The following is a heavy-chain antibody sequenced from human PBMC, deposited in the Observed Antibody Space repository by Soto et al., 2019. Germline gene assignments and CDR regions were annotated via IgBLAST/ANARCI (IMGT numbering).Heavy chain of an antibody. CDR3: ATYSSSRNTLSYYFDY. V-gene: IGHV3-23*01. CDR1: EFSFSSYA. CDR2: ISGSGGST. Sequence: GGSLRLSCAASEFSFSSYAMIWIRTAPEKGLEWVSAISGSGGSTYYADSVKGRFTTTRDNSKTTPYLQINSRRAADTAVYYCATYSSSRNTLSYYFDYWAQGTLVTVSS. J-gene: IGHJ4*02. D-gene: IGHD6-13*01.